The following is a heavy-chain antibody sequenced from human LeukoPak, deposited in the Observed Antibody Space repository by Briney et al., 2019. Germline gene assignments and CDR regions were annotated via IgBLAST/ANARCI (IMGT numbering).Heavy chain of an antibody. CDR2: IKQGGSEK. CDR3: ARVGQLRHFDY. Sequence: GGSLRLSCAASGFTYSSYWMSWVRQAPGKGLEWVANIKQGGSEKYYVDSVKGRFTISRDNAKNSLYLQMNSLRAEDTAVYYCARVGQLRHFDYWGQGTLVTVSS. J-gene: IGHJ4*02. V-gene: IGHV3-7*01. D-gene: IGHD6-6*01. CDR1: GFTYSSYW.